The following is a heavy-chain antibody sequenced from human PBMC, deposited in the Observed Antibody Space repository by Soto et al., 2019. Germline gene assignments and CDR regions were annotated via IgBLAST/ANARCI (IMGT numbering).Heavy chain of an antibody. V-gene: IGHV4-34*01. Sequence: QVQLHQWGPGLLKPSETLSLTGAVYGGSFSGYYWSGIRHPPGKGLEWIGEINLSGSTNYNPSLKSRVTISVDTSKNQFSLKLSSVTAADTAVYYCARGGYSYGYRFDYWGQGTLVTVSS. CDR3: ARGGYSYGYRFDY. CDR1: GGSFSGYY. J-gene: IGHJ4*02. D-gene: IGHD5-18*01. CDR2: INLSGST.